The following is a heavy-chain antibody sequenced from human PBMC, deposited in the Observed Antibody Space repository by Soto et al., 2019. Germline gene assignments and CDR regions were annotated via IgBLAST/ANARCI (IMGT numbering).Heavy chain of an antibody. Sequence: ASVKVSCKASGYTFTGYYMHWVRQAPGQGLEWMGWINPNSGGTNYAQKFQGWVTMTRDTSISTAYMELSRLRSDDTAVYYCARGVVATNDYDMDVWGQGTTVTVSS. V-gene: IGHV1-2*04. J-gene: IGHJ6*02. CDR2: INPNSGGT. CDR3: ARGVVATNDYDMDV. CDR1: GYTFTGYY. D-gene: IGHD5-12*01.